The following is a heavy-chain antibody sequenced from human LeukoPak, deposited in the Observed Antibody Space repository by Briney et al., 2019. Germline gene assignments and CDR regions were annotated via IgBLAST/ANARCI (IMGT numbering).Heavy chain of an antibody. J-gene: IGHJ4*02. CDR3: ARSGRGAAGTRYISDF. V-gene: IGHV4-59*01. CDR1: GDSISGYY. D-gene: IGHD6-13*01. CDR2: VFSSGTT. Sequence: SETLSLTCTVSGDSISGYYRSWIRQPPGKGLEWIGYVFSSGTTNYNPSLKGRVTLLVDTSKNQFSLELNSVTAADTAVYCCARSGRGAAGTRYISDFWGQGTLVTVSS.